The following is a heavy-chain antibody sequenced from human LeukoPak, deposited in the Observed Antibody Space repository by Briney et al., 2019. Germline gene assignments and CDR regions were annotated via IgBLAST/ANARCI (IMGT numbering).Heavy chain of an antibody. D-gene: IGHD6-6*01. CDR1: GGSISSSSYY. Sequence: SETLSLTCTVSGGSISSSSYYWGWIRQPPGKGLEWIGSIYYSGSTYYNPSLKSRVTISVDTSKNQFSLKLSSVTAADTAVYYCARVSGGSSLAGDYWGQGTLVTVSS. CDR2: IYYSGST. V-gene: IGHV4-39*07. CDR3: ARVSGGSSLAGDY. J-gene: IGHJ4*02.